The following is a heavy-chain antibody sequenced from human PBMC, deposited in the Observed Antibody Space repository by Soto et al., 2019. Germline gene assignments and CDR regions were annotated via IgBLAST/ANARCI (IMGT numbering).Heavy chain of an antibody. Sequence: PSETLSITCTVSGGSINIGGYYWSWIRQHPGKGLEWIGYIYYSGSTFYNPSLKSRVNISFDTSKNQFSLKLNSVTAADTAVYYCARTAWHFFDYWGQGTLVTVSP. CDR2: IYYSGST. V-gene: IGHV4-31*03. J-gene: IGHJ4*02. D-gene: IGHD3-3*02. CDR3: ARTAWHFFDY. CDR1: GGSINIGGYY.